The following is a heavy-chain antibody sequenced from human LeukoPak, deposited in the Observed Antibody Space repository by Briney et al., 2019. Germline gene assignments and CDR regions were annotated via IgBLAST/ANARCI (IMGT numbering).Heavy chain of an antibody. CDR3: ARDAVAAQRGVDY. Sequence: ASVKVSCKPSGYTFTRYGISWVRPAPGQEVAWMEWISAFNGNTNYAQKLQGRVTRTTDTSTCTAYMELRSLRSDDTYLYYCARDAVAAQRGVDYWGQGTLVTVSS. CDR2: ISAFNGNT. J-gene: IGHJ4*02. D-gene: IGHD6-19*01. CDR1: GYTFTRYG. V-gene: IGHV1-18*04.